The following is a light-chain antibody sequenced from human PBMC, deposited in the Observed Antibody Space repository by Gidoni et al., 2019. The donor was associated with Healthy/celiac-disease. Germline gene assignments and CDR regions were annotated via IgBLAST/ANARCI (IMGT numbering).Light chain of an antibody. V-gene: IGKV4-1*01. CDR1: QSVLYSSNNKNY. CDR2: WAS. Sequence: DIVMTQSPDSLAVSLGERATTNCKSSQSVLYSSNNKNYLAWYQQKPGQPPKLLIYWASTRESGVPDRFSGSGSGTDFTLTISSLQAEDVAVYYCQQYYSTHRTFGQGTKVEIK. CDR3: QQYYSTHRT. J-gene: IGKJ1*01.